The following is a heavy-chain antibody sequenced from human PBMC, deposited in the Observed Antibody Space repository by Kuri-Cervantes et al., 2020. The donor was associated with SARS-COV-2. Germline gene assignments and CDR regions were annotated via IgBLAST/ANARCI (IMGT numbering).Heavy chain of an antibody. Sequence: ASVKVSCKASGYTFTGYYKHWVRQAPGQGLEWMGWINPNSGGTNYAQKFQGRVTMTRDTSISTAYMELSRLRSDDTAVYYCARLSGFLYSSGWDDYWGQGTLVTVSS. CDR2: INPNSGGT. V-gene: IGHV1-2*02. D-gene: IGHD6-19*01. CDR1: GYTFTGYY. CDR3: ARLSGFLYSSGWDDY. J-gene: IGHJ4*02.